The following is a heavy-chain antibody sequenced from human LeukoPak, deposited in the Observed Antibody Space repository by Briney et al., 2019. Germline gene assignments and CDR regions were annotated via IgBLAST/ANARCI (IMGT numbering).Heavy chain of an antibody. V-gene: IGHV3-53*01. J-gene: IGHJ3*02. Sequence: GGSLRLSCGASGFTVSNHHMSWVRQTPGKGLEWVSVIFSGGNTYYTDSVKGRFTISRDNSKNTLYLQVNRLRAEDTAVYYCARDGGWPGYFDIWGQGTMVSVSS. CDR3: ARDGGWPGYFDI. CDR1: GFTVSNHH. CDR2: IFSGGNT. D-gene: IGHD3-16*01.